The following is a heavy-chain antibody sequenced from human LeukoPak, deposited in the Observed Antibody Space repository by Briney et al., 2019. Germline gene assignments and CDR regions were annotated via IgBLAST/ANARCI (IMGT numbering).Heavy chain of an antibody. J-gene: IGHJ4*02. CDR1: GFTFNSYN. D-gene: IGHD3-22*01. Sequence: GGSLRLSCAASGFTFNSYNMNWVRQAPGKGLEWVSSISSSSSYIYYADSVKGRFTISRDNSKNTLYLQMNSLRAEDTAVYYCAKSGKNYYDSSGYYERSNYFDYWGQGTLVTVSS. V-gene: IGHV3-21*01. CDR3: AKSGKNYYDSSGYYERSNYFDY. CDR2: ISSSSSYI.